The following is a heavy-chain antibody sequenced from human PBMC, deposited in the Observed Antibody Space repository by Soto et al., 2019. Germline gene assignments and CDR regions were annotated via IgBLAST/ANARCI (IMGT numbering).Heavy chain of an antibody. CDR1: GYRFPSYW. CDR3: ARQQCSSTSCYRGAMDV. D-gene: IGHD2-2*01. Sequence: GSLKISCKGSGYRFPSYWIGWARQMPGKGLEWMGIIYPGDSDTRYSPSFRGQVTISADKSISTAYLQWSSLKASDTAMYYCARQQCSSTSCYRGAMDVWGQVTTVTVSS. CDR2: IYPGDSDT. J-gene: IGHJ6*02. V-gene: IGHV5-51*01.